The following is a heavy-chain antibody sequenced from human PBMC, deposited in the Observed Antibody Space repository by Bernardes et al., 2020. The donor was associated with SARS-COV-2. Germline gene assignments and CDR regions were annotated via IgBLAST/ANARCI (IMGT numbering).Heavy chain of an antibody. J-gene: IGHJ6*02. D-gene: IGHD3-10*01. CDR3: TRGVEISGEVVLYYSGLDV. V-gene: IGHV4-39*01. CDR1: GDSVSSASYY. Sequence: SETLSLTCGVSGDSVSSASYYWGWIRQPPGKGLEWIGNIFYDGSTYYSPSLQSRVTISVEMSKNQFSLKFSSVTAADTAVYYCTRGVEISGEVVLYYSGLDVWGQGPTVTVS. CDR2: IFYDGST.